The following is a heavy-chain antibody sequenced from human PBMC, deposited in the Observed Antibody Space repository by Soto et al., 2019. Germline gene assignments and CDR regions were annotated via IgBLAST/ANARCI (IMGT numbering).Heavy chain of an antibody. CDR2: IDWDDDK. V-gene: IGHV2-70*01. J-gene: IGHJ6*02. CDR1: GFSLSTSGMC. CDR3: ARTYSSSWNSGMDL. D-gene: IGHD6-13*01. Sequence: SGPTLVNPTQTLTLTCAFSGFSLSTSGMCVSWIRQPPGKALEWLALIDWDDDKYYSTSLKTRLTISKDTSKKQVVLTMTNMDPVDTATSYCARTYSSSWNSGMDLWGQWTTVTVS.